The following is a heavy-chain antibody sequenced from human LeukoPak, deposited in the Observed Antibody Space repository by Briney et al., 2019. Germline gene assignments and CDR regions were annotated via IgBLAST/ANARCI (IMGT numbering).Heavy chain of an antibody. Sequence: GSVKVSCKASGYTFTSYAMNWVRQAPGQGLEWMGWINTHTGNPKYAQGFTGRFVFSLDTSVSTAYLQISSLKGEDTAVYYCARARDSSGYFRNWFDPWGEGTLVTVSS. V-gene: IGHV7-4-1*02. CDR1: GYTFTSYA. CDR2: INTHTGNP. J-gene: IGHJ5*02. CDR3: ARARDSSGYFRNWFDP. D-gene: IGHD3-22*01.